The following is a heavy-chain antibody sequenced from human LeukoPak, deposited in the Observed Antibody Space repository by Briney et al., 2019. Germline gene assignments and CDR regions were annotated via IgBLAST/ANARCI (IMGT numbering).Heavy chain of an antibody. J-gene: IGHJ4*02. Sequence: GASVKVSCKASGGTFSSYAISWVRQAPGQGLEWMGGIIPIFGTANYAQKFQGRVTITADESTSTAYMELSSLRSEDTAVYYCARALDYYGSGGYFDYWGQGTLVTASS. D-gene: IGHD3-10*01. V-gene: IGHV1-69*13. CDR1: GGTFSSYA. CDR3: ARALDYYGSGGYFDY. CDR2: IIPIFGTA.